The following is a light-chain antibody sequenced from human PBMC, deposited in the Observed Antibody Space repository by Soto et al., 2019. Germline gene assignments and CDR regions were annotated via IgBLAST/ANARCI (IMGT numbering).Light chain of an antibody. J-gene: IGKJ1*01. CDR3: QQCGSSPWT. CDR2: GAS. Sequence: EIVMTQSPATLSVSPGERATLSCRASQSVNIYLAWYQQKPGQAPRLLIFGASSRATGIPARFSGSGSGTDFTLTISRLEPEDFAVYYCQQCGSSPWTFGQGTKVEIK. V-gene: IGKV3-20*01. CDR1: QSVNIY.